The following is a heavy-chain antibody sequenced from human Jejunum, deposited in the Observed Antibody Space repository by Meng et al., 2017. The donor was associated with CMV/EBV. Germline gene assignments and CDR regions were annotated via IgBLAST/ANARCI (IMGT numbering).Heavy chain of an antibody. CDR1: GFSFSSFG. CDR2: IRYDLATK. V-gene: IGHV3-30*02. Sequence: SGFSFSSFGMHWVRQAPGKGLEWVAYIRYDLATKYYVDSVKGRFTISRDNSRNSVSLQMNSLRDDDTAIYYCAKQGDPSAYFFDFWGEGTMVTVS. J-gene: IGHJ4*02. D-gene: IGHD3-10*01. CDR3: AKQGDPSAYFFDF.